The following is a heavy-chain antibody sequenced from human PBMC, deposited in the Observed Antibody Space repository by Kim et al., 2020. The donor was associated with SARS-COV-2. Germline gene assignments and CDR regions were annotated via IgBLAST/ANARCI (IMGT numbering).Heavy chain of an antibody. Sequence: GGSLRLSCAASGFTFGDYAMKWVRQSPGKGLEWVSSISSGDGSTYYADSVKGRFIISRDNSKNMLYLQMNNLRAEDTALYYCAKSQNLVRFYYYAMDVWGQGTTVTVSS. V-gene: IGHV3-23*01. CDR3: AKSQNLVRFYYYAMDV. D-gene: IGHD2-8*02. CDR1: GFTFGDYA. CDR2: ISSGDGST. J-gene: IGHJ6*02.